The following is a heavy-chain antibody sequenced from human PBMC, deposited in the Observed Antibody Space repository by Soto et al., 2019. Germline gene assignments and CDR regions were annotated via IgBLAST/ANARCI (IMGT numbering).Heavy chain of an antibody. CDR3: ARGGGVGVAGSAAFDM. CDR1: GYPVTAYY. D-gene: IGHD3-3*01. V-gene: IGHV1-2*02. J-gene: IGHJ3*02. Sequence: QLHLVQSGAVVKKPGASVTVSCSASGYPVTAYYMHWVRQAPGRGLEWMGGINPATGAAKYTQTCQGRGTLTRETSTSAVFMGLSGPTSEDPAVFSCARGGGVGVAGSAAFDMWGQGTVVTVSS. CDR2: INPATGAA.